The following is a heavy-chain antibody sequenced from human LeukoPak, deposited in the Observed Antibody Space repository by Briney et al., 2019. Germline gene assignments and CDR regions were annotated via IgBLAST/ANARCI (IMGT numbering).Heavy chain of an antibody. V-gene: IGHV3-21*04. D-gene: IGHD3-22*01. CDR2: ISSSGSYI. CDR1: GFTFSTYT. Sequence: PGGSLRLSCAASGFTFSTYTMNWVRQAPGKGLEWVSSISSSGSYIFYADSVKGRFTISRDNAKNTLYLQMNSLRAEDTAVYYCAREFIYYDSSGYAPSSHFDYWGQGTLVTVSS. J-gene: IGHJ4*02. CDR3: AREFIYYDSSGYAPSSHFDY.